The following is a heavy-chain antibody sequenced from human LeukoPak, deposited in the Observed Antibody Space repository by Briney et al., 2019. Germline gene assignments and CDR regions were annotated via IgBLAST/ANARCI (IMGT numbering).Heavy chain of an antibody. J-gene: IGHJ4*01. CDR1: GFTFSTFG. V-gene: IGHV3-30*02. Sequence: GGSLRLSCAASGFTFSTFGMNWVRQAPAKGLEWVAFIQYDDSIEYYAASVKGRFTISRDNSKNTLYLQMNSLRGDDTAVYYCAKDQGVVGSYDYWGHGTLVTVSS. D-gene: IGHD3-10*01. CDR2: IQYDDSIE. CDR3: AKDQGVVGSYDY.